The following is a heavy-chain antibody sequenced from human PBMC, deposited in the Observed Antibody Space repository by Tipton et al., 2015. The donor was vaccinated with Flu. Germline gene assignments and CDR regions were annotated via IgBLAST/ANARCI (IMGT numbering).Heavy chain of an antibody. D-gene: IGHD1-26*01. CDR1: GFTFSSYS. CDR2: ISSSSSYI. CDR3: ARERVGARYDY. V-gene: IGHV3-21*01. J-gene: IGHJ4*02. Sequence: AVSGFTFSSYSMNWVRQAPGKGLEWVSSISSSSSYIYYADSVKGRFTISRDNAKNSLYLQMNSLRAEDTAVYYCARERVGARYDYWGQGTLVTVSS.